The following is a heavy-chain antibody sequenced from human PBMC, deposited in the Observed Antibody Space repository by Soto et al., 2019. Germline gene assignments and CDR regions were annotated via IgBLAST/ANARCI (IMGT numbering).Heavy chain of an antibody. J-gene: IGHJ5*02. CDR2: IYSTGST. V-gene: IGHV4-39*01. D-gene: IGHD3-22*01. CDR1: GGSISSSLFY. CDR3: ARLGGYYKSLDP. Sequence: PSETLSLTCTVSGGSISSSLFYWGWIRQPPGKGLEWIGNIYSTGSTDYNPSLKSRVTVSVDTSKNQFSLQLSSVTAADMAVYYCARLGGYYKSLDPWGQGTLVTVSS.